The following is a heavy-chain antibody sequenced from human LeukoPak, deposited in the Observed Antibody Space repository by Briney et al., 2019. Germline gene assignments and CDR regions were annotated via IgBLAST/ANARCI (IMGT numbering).Heavy chain of an antibody. J-gene: IGHJ4*02. CDR2: INSDGSST. V-gene: IGHV3-74*01. CDR1: GFTFSSYW. Sequence: GGSLRLSCAASGFTFSSYWMHWVRQAPGKGLVWVSRINSDGSSTSYADSVKGRFTSSRDKAKNTLYLQMNSLRAEDTAVYYCARVSYYYGSGSYRPTAVYYFDYWGQGTLVTVSS. CDR3: ARVSYYYGSGSYRPTAVYYFDY. D-gene: IGHD3-10*01.